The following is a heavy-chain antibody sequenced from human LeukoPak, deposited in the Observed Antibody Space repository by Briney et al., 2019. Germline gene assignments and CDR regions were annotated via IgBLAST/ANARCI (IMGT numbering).Heavy chain of an antibody. Sequence: PGGSLRLSCAAAGFTFSSYGMHWVRQAPGKGLEWVAVIWYDGSNKNYADSVEGRFTISRENSKNTLYLQMNSLRAEDTAVYYCARGCDYVWGSCLYYYYGMDVWGQGTTVTVSS. J-gene: IGHJ6*02. CDR3: ARGCDYVWGSCLYYYYGMDV. CDR1: GFTFSSYG. CDR2: IWYDGSNK. D-gene: IGHD3-16*01. V-gene: IGHV3-33*01.